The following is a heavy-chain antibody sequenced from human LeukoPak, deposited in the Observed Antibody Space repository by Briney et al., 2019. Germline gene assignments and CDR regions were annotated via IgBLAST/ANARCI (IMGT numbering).Heavy chain of an antibody. J-gene: IGHJ4*02. CDR2: INPSGGST. CDR3: ARDSLVGRGYFDY. V-gene: IGHV1-46*01. Sequence: GASVKVSCKASGYTFTGYYMHWVRQAPGQGLEWMGIINPSGGSTSYAQKFQGRVTMTRDMSTSTVYMELSSLRSEDTAVYYCARDSLVGRGYFDYWGQGTLVTVSS. D-gene: IGHD2-15*01. CDR1: GYTFTGYY.